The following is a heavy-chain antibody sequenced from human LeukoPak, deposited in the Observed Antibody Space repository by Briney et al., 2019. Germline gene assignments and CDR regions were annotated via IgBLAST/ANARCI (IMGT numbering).Heavy chain of an antibody. V-gene: IGHV1-69*01. D-gene: IGHD3-16*01. CDR3: ARDSFPYTADGFS. J-gene: IGHJ5*02. CDR1: GGTFSIYA. Sequence: SVTVSCKASGGTFSIYAISWVRQAPGQGLEWMGGIIPIFGTANYAQKFQGRVTITADESTSTAYMELSSLRSEDTAVYYCARDSFPYTADGFSWGQGTLVTVSS. CDR2: IIPIFGTA.